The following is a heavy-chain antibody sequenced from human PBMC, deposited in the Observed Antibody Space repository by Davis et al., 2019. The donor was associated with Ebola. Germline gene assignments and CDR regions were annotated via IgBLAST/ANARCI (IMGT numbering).Heavy chain of an antibody. J-gene: IGHJ6*02. CDR1: GYTFTSYG. V-gene: IGHV1-18*01. Sequence: ASVKVSCKASGYTFTSYGISWVRQAPGQGLEWMGWISAYNGNTKYSQKFQGRVTITADKSTSTAYMELSSLRSEDTAVYYCARDEVTMVRGVPDPMDVWGQGTTVTVSS. D-gene: IGHD3-10*01. CDR2: ISAYNGNT. CDR3: ARDEVTMVRGVPDPMDV.